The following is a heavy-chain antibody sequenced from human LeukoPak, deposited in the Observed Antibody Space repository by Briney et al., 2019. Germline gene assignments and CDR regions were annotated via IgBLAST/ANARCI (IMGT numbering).Heavy chain of an antibody. Sequence: GVSVKVSCKASGGTFSSYAISWVRQAPGQGLEWMGGIIPIFGTANYAQKFQGRVTITTDESTSTAYMELSSLRSEDTAVYYCAICRPRTLGYCSSTSCPDPPDAFDIWGQGTMVTVSS. V-gene: IGHV1-69*05. D-gene: IGHD2-2*01. CDR2: IIPIFGTA. CDR3: AICRPRTLGYCSSTSCPDPPDAFDI. CDR1: GGTFSSYA. J-gene: IGHJ3*02.